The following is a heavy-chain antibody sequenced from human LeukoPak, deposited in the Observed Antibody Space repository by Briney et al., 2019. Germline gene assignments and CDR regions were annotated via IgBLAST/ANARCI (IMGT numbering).Heavy chain of an antibody. Sequence: SETLSLTCAVYGGSFSGYYWSWIRQPPGKGLEWIWEINHSGSTNYNPSLKSRVTISVDTSKNQFSLKLSSVTAADTAAYYCARARPATAIVPYYFDYWGQGTLVTVSS. J-gene: IGHJ4*02. D-gene: IGHD2-21*02. CDR2: INHSGST. V-gene: IGHV4-34*01. CDR1: GGSFSGYY. CDR3: ARARPATAIVPYYFDY.